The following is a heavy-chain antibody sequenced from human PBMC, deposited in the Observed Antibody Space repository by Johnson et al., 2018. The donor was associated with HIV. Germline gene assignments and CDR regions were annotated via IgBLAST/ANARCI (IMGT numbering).Heavy chain of an antibody. D-gene: IGHD3-16*01. CDR2: IYSGGST. CDR3: ACLAHDAFDI. CDR1: GFTFDDYA. Sequence: QVQLVESGGGLVQPGRSLRLSCAAFGFTFDDYAMHWVRQAPGKGLEWVSVIYSGGSTYYADSVKGRFTISRDNSKNTLYLQMNSLRAEDTAVYYCACLAHDAFDIWGQGTMVTVSS. V-gene: IGHV3-NL1*01. J-gene: IGHJ3*02.